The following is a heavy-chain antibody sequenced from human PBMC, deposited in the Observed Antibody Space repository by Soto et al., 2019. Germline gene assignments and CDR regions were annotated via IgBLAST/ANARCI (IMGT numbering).Heavy chain of an antibody. D-gene: IGHD6-6*01. J-gene: IGHJ6*02. CDR2: ISGSSSTI. Sequence: EVQLVESGGGLVQPGGSLRLSCAASGFTFSSYSMNWVRQAPGKGLEWVSYISGSSSTIYYADSVKGRFTISRDNANTSLYLQITSPRAEDTAVYYCARLIGARQGYYYGMEVWGQGTTVTFSS. V-gene: IGHV3-48*01. CDR1: GFTFSSYS. CDR3: ARLIGARQGYYYGMEV.